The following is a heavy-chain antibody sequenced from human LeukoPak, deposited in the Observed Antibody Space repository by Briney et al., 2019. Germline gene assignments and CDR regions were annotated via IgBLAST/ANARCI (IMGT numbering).Heavy chain of an antibody. Sequence: SETLSLTCTVSGGSISSSSYYWSWIRQPAGKGLEWIGRIYTSGSTNYNPSLKSRVTMSVDTSKNQFSLKLSSVTAADTAVYYCARDAHYYYDSSGFIFFDYWGQGTLVTVSS. V-gene: IGHV4-61*02. CDR3: ARDAHYYYDSSGFIFFDY. CDR1: GGSISSSSYY. CDR2: IYTSGST. J-gene: IGHJ4*02. D-gene: IGHD3-22*01.